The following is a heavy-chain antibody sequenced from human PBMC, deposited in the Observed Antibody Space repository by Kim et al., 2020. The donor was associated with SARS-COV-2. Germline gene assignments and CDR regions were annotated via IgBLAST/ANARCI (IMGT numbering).Heavy chain of an antibody. V-gene: IGHV3-23*01. D-gene: IGHD2-21*01. Sequence: DSVKGRFTISRDNSNNILYLQMNSLRAEDTAVYFCAKRGCVGFCRAAFDCWGRGTLVTVSS. CDR3: AKRGCVGFCRAAFDC. J-gene: IGHJ4*02.